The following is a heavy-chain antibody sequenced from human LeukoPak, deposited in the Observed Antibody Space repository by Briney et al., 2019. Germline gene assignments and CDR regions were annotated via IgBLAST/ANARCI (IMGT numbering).Heavy chain of an antibody. V-gene: IGHV1-18*01. CDR2: ISAYNGNT. CDR1: GYTFTSYG. J-gene: IGHJ4*02. CDR3: ARVFLAAAGPGEGDY. D-gene: IGHD6-13*01. Sequence: ASVKVSCKASGYTFTSYGISWVRQAPGQGLEWMGWISAYNGNTNYAQKLQGRVTMTTDTSTSTAYMKLRSLRSDDTAVYYCARVFLAAAGPGEGDYWGQGTLVTVSS.